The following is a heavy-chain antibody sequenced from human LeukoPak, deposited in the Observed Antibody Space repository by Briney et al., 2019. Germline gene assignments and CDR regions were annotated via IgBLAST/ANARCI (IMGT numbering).Heavy chain of an antibody. CDR2: IYPDDSDT. V-gene: IGHV5-51*01. J-gene: IGHJ6*03. D-gene: IGHD2-8*01. CDR3: ARHAHCTNGVCYSNYYYYMDV. CDR1: GYSFTSYW. Sequence: GESLKISCKGSGYSFTSYWIGWVRQMPGKGLEWMGIIYPDDSDTRYSPSFEGQVIISVDKSISTAYLQWSSLKASDTATYYCARHAHCTNGVCYSNYYYYMDVWGKGTTVTVSS.